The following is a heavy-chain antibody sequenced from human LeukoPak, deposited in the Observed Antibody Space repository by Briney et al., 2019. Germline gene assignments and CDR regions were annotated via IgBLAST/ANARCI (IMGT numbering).Heavy chain of an antibody. CDR1: GFTFSSYA. J-gene: IGHJ4*02. CDR3: AKDLPGIAVAGAAFGY. CDR2: ISGSGGST. Sequence: PGGSLRLSCAAFGFTFSSYAMSWVRQAPGKGLELVSAISGSGGSTYYADSVKGRFTISRDNSKNTLYLQMNSLRAEDTAVYYCAKDLPGIAVAGAAFGYWGQGSLVTVSS. V-gene: IGHV3-23*01. D-gene: IGHD6-19*01.